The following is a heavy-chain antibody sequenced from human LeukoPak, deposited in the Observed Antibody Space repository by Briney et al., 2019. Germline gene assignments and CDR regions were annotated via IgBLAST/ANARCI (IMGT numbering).Heavy chain of an antibody. CDR2: ISSRSSYI. CDR1: GFTFSSYS. D-gene: IGHD3-16*02. V-gene: IGHV3-21*01. Sequence: GGSLRLSCAASGFTFSSYSMNWVRQAPGKGLEWVSSISSRSSYIYYADSVKGRFTISRDNAKNSLYLQMNSLRAEDTAVYYCARDQDDYVWGSYRSRSVSWFDYWGQGTLVTVSS. J-gene: IGHJ4*02. CDR3: ARDQDDYVWGSYRSRSVSWFDY.